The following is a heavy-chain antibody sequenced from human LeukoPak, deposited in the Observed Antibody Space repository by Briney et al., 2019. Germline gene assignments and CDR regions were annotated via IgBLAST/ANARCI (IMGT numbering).Heavy chain of an antibody. D-gene: IGHD4-11*01. V-gene: IGHV4-38-2*02. CDR1: GYSISSGYY. J-gene: IGHJ5*02. CDR2: IYHSGST. CDR3: ARGVDDYSNYVSYNWLDP. Sequence: SETLSLTCTVSGYSISSGYYWGWIRQPPGKGLEWIGSIYHSGSTYYNPSLKSRVTISVDTSKNQFSLKLSSVTAADTAVYYCARGVDDYSNYVSYNWLDPWGQGTLVTVSS.